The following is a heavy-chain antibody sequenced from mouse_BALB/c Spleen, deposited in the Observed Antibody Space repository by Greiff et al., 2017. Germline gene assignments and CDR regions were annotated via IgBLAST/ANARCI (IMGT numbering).Heavy chain of an antibody. CDR2: INPYNDGT. D-gene: IGHD5-1-1*01. Sequence: VQLQQPGAELVKPGASVKLSCKASGYTFTSYWMHWVKQRPGQGLEWIGEINPYNDGTKYNEKFKGKATLTSDKSSSTAYMELSSLTSEDSAVYYCAKGIPLDYWGQGTSVTVSS. CDR1: GYTFTSYW. V-gene: IGHV1-53*01. J-gene: IGHJ4*01. CDR3: AKGIPLDY.